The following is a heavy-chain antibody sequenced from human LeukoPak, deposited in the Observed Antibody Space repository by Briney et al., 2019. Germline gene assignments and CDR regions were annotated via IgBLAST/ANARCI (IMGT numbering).Heavy chain of an antibody. CDR2: IWYDGSNK. CDR1: GFTFSSYG. V-gene: IGHV3-33*01. J-gene: IGHJ6*02. Sequence: PGGSLRLSCAASGFTFSSYGMHWVRQAPGKGLEWVAVIWYDGSNKYYADSAKGRFTISRDNSKNTLYLQMSSLRAEDTALYYCVRAMDVWGQGTTVTVSS. CDR3: VRAMDV.